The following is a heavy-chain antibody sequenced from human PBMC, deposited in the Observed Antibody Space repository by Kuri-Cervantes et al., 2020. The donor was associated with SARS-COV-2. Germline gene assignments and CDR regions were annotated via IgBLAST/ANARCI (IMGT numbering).Heavy chain of an antibody. D-gene: IGHD6-19*01. Sequence: GGSLRLSCTTSGFSFSSYSMSWGRQAPERGLVWVSYIISSGSYKYYADSVKGRFTISRDNAKNSLYLQMNSLRAEDTAVYYCARDSGRYSSGWFTRRTHYFDYWGQGTLVTVSS. J-gene: IGHJ4*02. CDR1: GFSFSSYS. V-gene: IGHV3-21*01. CDR2: IISSGSYK. CDR3: ARDSGRYSSGWFTRRTHYFDY.